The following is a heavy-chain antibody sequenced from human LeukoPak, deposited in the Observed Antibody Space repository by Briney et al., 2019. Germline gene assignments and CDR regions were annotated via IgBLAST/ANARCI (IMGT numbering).Heavy chain of an antibody. Sequence: PGGSRRLSCRASGFTFGSYAMTWCRQSPGKGLDGCASIIGSGGSTYYADSVKGRFTISRDNSKNTLYLQGNSLRAGDTAVIYGAKDPASGWRHLEGYWGQGTLVTVSS. CDR3: AKDPASGWRHLEGY. J-gene: IGHJ4*01. D-gene: IGHD6-19*01. CDR1: GFTFGSYA. V-gene: IGHV3-23*01. CDR2: IIGSGGST.